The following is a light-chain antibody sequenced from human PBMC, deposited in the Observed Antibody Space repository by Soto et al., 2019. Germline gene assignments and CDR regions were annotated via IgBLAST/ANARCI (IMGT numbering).Light chain of an antibody. Sequence: DIQLTQSPSFLSASVGDRVTITCRASQGISSYLAWYQQKPGKAPKLLIYGASTLQSGVPSRFSGSGSGTEFTLTISSLQPEDFATYYCLQLNSYPRTFGQGTKVDIK. V-gene: IGKV1-9*01. J-gene: IGKJ1*01. CDR1: QGISSY. CDR3: LQLNSYPRT. CDR2: GAS.